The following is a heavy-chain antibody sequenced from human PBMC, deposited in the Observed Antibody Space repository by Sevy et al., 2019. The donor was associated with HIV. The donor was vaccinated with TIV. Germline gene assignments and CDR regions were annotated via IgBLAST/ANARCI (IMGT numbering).Heavy chain of an antibody. CDR3: ARSWDYWGQMGY. CDR2: IKQDGSDK. D-gene: IGHD7-27*01. Sequence: GGSLRLSCAASGFTFNNYWMTWVRQAPGKGLESVANIKQDGSDKYYMESVKGRFNISRDNTKNSLYLQLNSLRAEDTAVYYCARSWDYWGQMGYWGQGTLVTVSS. J-gene: IGHJ4*02. V-gene: IGHV3-7*03. CDR1: GFTFNNYW.